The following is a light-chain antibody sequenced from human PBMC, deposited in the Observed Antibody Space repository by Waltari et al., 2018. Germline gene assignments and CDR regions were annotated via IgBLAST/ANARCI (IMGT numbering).Light chain of an antibody. J-gene: IGLJ3*02. CDR2: EDT. Sequence: SYELTQPPSVSVSPGHTPRLTCSGEELPNKYAYWYRQKSGHAPVLVIYEDTKRPSVIPGRFAASNSGAVATLTITGAQVEDEADYYCYSTDYTGNYWVFGGGTKLTVL. V-gene: IGLV3-10*01. CDR3: YSTDYTGNYWV. CDR1: ELPNKY.